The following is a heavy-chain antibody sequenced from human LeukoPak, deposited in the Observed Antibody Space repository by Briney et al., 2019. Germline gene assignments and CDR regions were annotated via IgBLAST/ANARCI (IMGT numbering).Heavy chain of an antibody. CDR1: GGSISSSGDF. CDR3: ARRDYYYYYMDV. V-gene: IGHV4-39*01. J-gene: IGHJ6*03. CDR2: ILYSGNT. Sequence: SETLSLTCTVSGGSISSSGDFWGWVRQPPGKGLVWIGSILYSGNTYYNPSLKSRVTISVDTSKNQFSLKLSSVTAADTAVYYCARRDYYYYYMDVWGKGTTVTVSS.